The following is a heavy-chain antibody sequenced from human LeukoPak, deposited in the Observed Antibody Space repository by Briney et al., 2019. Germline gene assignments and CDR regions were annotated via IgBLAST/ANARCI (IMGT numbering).Heavy chain of an antibody. CDR3: AREGDSSGWYGGVDY. D-gene: IGHD6-19*01. CDR2: INTDTGNP. Sequence: ASVKVSCKASGGTFSSYAISWVRQAPGQGLEWMGRINTDTGNPTYAQGFTGRFVFSLDASVSTAYLQISSLKAENSAVYYCAREGDSSGWYGGVDYWGQGTLVTVSS. V-gene: IGHV7-4-1*02. J-gene: IGHJ4*02. CDR1: GGTFSSYA.